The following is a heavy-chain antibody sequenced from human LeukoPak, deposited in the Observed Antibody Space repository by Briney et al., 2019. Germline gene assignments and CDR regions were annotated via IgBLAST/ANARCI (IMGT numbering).Heavy chain of an antibody. Sequence: GGSLRLSCAASGFTFSSYYMSWVRQAPGKGLEWVSVIYSGGSTYYDDSVKRRFTISKDNSKNTLHHQMNSLRAEDTAEYYGARDYYDSSGDNRYYGIDVWGHRTTVTVAS. CDR1: GFTFSSYY. J-gene: IGHJ6*02. D-gene: IGHD3-22*01. CDR2: IYSGGST. V-gene: IGHV3-53*05. CDR3: ARDYYDSSGDNRYYGIDV.